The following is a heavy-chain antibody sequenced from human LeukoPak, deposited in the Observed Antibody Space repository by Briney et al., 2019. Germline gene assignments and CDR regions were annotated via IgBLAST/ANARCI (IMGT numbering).Heavy chain of an antibody. V-gene: IGHV3-30*18. CDR3: AKLISPYDY. Sequence: GGSLRLSCAASGFTFSSYGMHWVRQAPGKGLEWVAVISYDGSNKYYADSVKGRFTISRDNPKNTLYLQMNSLRAEDTAVYYCAKLISPYDYWGQGILVTVSS. CDR1: GFTFSSYG. J-gene: IGHJ4*02. CDR2: ISYDGSNK.